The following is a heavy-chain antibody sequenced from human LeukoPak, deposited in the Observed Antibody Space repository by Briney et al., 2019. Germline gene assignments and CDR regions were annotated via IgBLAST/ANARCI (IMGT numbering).Heavy chain of an antibody. D-gene: IGHD6-19*01. V-gene: IGHV3-43D*03. Sequence: GGSLRLSCEVSGFTFNSYVMSWVRQAPGKGLEWVSLISWDGGSTYYADSVKGRFTISRDNSKNSLYLQMNSLRAEDTALYYCAKDNFLLSVAGFIDYWGQGTLVTVSS. CDR2: ISWDGGST. CDR3: AKDNFLLSVAGFIDY. CDR1: GFTFNSYV. J-gene: IGHJ4*02.